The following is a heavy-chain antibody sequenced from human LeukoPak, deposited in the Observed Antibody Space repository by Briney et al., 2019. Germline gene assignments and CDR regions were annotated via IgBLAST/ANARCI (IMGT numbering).Heavy chain of an antibody. Sequence: GGSLRLFCAASGFTFSSYSMNWVRQAPGKGLEWVSYISSSISTIYYADSVKGRFTISRDNAKNSLYLQMNSLRAEDTAVYYCARDPTHGTYYDILTPSWEGAFDIWGQGTMVTVSS. CDR1: GFTFSSYS. V-gene: IGHV3-48*04. J-gene: IGHJ3*02. CDR2: ISSSISTI. D-gene: IGHD3-9*01. CDR3: ARDPTHGTYYDILTPSWEGAFDI.